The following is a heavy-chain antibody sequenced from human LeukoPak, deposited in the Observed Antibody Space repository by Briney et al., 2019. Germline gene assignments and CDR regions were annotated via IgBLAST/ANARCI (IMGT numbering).Heavy chain of an antibody. CDR3: ARDRSSSWQGPFDY. Sequence: PGGSLRLSCGASGFIFNTSAMHWVRQAPGKGLEWVAVISYHGKNKYYAESVRGRFTISRDNSKNTLYLQMNSLRAEDTAVYYCARDRSSSWQGPFDYWGQGTLVTVSS. J-gene: IGHJ4*02. CDR2: ISYHGKNK. CDR1: GFIFNTSA. D-gene: IGHD6-13*01. V-gene: IGHV3-30*04.